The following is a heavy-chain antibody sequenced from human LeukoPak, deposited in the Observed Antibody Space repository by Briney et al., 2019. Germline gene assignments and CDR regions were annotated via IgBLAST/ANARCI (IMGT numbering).Heavy chain of an antibody. CDR1: GFTFGDYA. CDR3: TSVGAGAFDY. V-gene: IGHV3-49*04. CDR2: IRSKAYGGTT. J-gene: IGHJ4*02. Sequence: GRSLRLSCTASGFTFGDYAMSWVRQAPGMGLEWVGFIRSKAYGGTTEYAASVKGRFTISRDDSKSIAYLQMNSLKTEDTAVYYCTSVGAGAFDYWGQGTLVTVSS. D-gene: IGHD1-26*01.